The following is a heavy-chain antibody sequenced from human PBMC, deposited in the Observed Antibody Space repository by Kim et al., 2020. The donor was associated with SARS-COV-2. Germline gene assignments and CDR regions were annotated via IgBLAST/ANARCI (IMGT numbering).Heavy chain of an antibody. CDR1: GFTVSSNY. Sequence: GGSLRLSCAASGFTVSSNYMSWVRQAPGKGLEWVSVIYSGGSTYYADSVKGRFTISRDNSKNTLYLQMNSLRAEDTAVYYCARDVRDCSGGSCYAHDYWGQGTLVTVSS. J-gene: IGHJ4*02. CDR3: ARDVRDCSGGSCYAHDY. CDR2: IYSGGST. D-gene: IGHD2-15*01. V-gene: IGHV3-66*01.